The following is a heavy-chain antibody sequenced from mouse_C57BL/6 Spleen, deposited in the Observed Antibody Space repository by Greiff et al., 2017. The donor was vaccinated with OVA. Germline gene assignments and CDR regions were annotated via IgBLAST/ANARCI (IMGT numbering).Heavy chain of an antibody. V-gene: IGHV5-4*01. D-gene: IGHD2-3*01. CDR3: ARDYDGDAAMDY. CDR1: GFTFSSYA. J-gene: IGHJ4*01. Sequence: EVKLVESGGGLVKPGGSLKLSCAASGFTFSSYAMSWVRQTPEKRLEWVATISDGGSYTYYPDNVKGRFTISRDNAKNNLYLQMSHLKSEDTAMYYCARDYDGDAAMDYWGQGTSVTVSS. CDR2: ISDGGSYT.